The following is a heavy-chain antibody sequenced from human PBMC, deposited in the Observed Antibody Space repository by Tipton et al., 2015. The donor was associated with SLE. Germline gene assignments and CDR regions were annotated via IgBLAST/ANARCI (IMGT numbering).Heavy chain of an antibody. CDR3: ARDDEYCSSSSCYLFDP. D-gene: IGHD2-2*01. V-gene: IGHV4-38-2*02. Sequence: GLVKPSETLSLTCTVSGYSISSGYYWGWIRQPPGKGLEWIGEINHSGSINYNPSLKRRVTISVDTSKNQFSLKLRSVTAADTAAYYCARDDEYCSSSSCYLFDPWGPGTLVTVSS. J-gene: IGHJ5*02. CDR1: GYSISSGYY. CDR2: INHSGSI.